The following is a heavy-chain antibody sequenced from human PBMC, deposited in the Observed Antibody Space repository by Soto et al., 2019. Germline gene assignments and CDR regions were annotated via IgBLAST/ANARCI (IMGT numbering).Heavy chain of an antibody. D-gene: IGHD3-22*01. Sequence: QVQLVESGGGVVQPGRSLRLSCAASGFTFSGYGMHWVRQAPGKGLEWVAVIWYVGSNIYYADSVKGRFTISRDNPKNTLYLRMNSLRGEDTAVYYCARDSYYDSSGFLEYWGQGTLVTVSS. CDR1: GFTFSGYG. CDR3: ARDSYYDSSGFLEY. J-gene: IGHJ4*02. V-gene: IGHV3-33*01. CDR2: IWYVGSNI.